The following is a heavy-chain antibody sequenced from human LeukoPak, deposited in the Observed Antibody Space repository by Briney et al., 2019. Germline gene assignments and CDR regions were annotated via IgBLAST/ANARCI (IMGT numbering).Heavy chain of an antibody. CDR1: GGSISSYY. D-gene: IGHD3-9*01. CDR3: AREGGGFDWLPYYFDY. Sequence: NPSETLSLTCTVSGGSISSYYWSWIRQPAGKGLEWIGRIYTSGSTNYNPSLKSRVTMSVDMSKNQFSLKLSSVTAADTAVYYCAREGGGFDWLPYYFDYWGQGTLVTVSS. J-gene: IGHJ4*02. V-gene: IGHV4-4*07. CDR2: IYTSGST.